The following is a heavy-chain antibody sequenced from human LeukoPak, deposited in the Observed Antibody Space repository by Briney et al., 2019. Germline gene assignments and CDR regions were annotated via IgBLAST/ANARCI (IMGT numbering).Heavy chain of an antibody. D-gene: IGHD2-15*01. CDR3: AKGRWYFDY. CDR1: GFTFSSYG. J-gene: IGHJ4*02. CDR2: IRYGTINK. Sequence: PGGSLRLSCAASGFTFSSYGINWVRQAPGKGLEWVAFIRYGTINKYYADSVKGRFTISRDNSKNTLYLQMNSLRAEDTAVYYCAKGRWYFDYWGQGTLVTVSS. V-gene: IGHV3-30*02.